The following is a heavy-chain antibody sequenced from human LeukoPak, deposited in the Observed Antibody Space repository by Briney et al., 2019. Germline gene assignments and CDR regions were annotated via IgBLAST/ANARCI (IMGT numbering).Heavy chain of an antibody. CDR1: GFTFSTYS. J-gene: IGHJ3*02. V-gene: IGHV3-64*01. CDR2: ISSNGGAT. CDR3: ARVRRQQLVRDAFDI. D-gene: IGHD6-13*01. Sequence: PGGSLRLSCAASGFTFSTYSMHWVRQAPGKGLEYVSAISSNGGATYYANSVKGRFTISRDNSKNTLYLQMGSLRAEDMAVYYCARVRRQQLVRDAFDIWGQGTMVTVSP.